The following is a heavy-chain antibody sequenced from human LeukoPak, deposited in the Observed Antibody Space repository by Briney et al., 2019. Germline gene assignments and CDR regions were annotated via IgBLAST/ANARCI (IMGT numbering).Heavy chain of an antibody. V-gene: IGHV3-21*01. CDR2: ITTSSTYT. Sequence: PGGSLRLSCEASGFSFSSYNMDWVRQTPGKGLEWVSSITTSSTYTFYADSVKGRFTISRDNAKNSLYLQMNSLRAEDTAVYYCLSRYSSSWPTDYWGQGTLVTVSS. D-gene: IGHD6-13*01. J-gene: IGHJ4*02. CDR1: GFSFSSYN. CDR3: LSRYSSSWPTDY.